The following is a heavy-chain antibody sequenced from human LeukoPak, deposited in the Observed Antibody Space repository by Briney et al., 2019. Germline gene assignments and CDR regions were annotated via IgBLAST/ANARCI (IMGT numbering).Heavy chain of an antibody. J-gene: IGHJ4*02. Sequence: SVKVSCKASGGTFSSYAISWVRQAPGQGLEWMGGIIPIFGTANYAQKFQGRATITADESTSTAYMELSSLRSEDTAVYYCASATYYYDSSGYYYFDYWGQGTLVTVSS. CDR2: IIPIFGTA. CDR3: ASATYYYDSSGYYYFDY. CDR1: GGTFSSYA. V-gene: IGHV1-69*13. D-gene: IGHD3-22*01.